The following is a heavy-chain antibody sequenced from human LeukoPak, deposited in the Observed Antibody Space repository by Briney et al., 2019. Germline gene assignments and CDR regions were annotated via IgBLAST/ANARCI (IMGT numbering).Heavy chain of an antibody. CDR2: IHYSGSA. CDR3: ARTTEAHSWRTRYYDYYMDV. D-gene: IGHD6-13*01. CDR1: NGPINTYQ. J-gene: IGHJ6*03. V-gene: IGHV4-59*01. Sequence: SETLSLTCTVSNGPINTYQWSLIRQPPGKGLEWIGNIHYSGSANYNPSLKSRVVISVDTSKNQFSLKLSPVTAADTALYYCARTTEAHSWRTRYYDYYMDVWGKGTTVTVSS.